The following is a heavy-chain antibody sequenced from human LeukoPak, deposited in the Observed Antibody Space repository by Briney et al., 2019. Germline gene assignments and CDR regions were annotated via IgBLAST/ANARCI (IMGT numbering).Heavy chain of an antibody. Sequence: ASVKVSCKASGYTFTSYGISWVRQAPGQGLEWMGWISADNGNTNYAQKLQGRVTMTADTSTSTAYMELRSLRSDDTAVYYCARDDPIAVAGLIDYWGQGTLVTVSS. V-gene: IGHV1-18*01. J-gene: IGHJ4*02. CDR3: ARDDPIAVAGLIDY. CDR1: GYTFTSYG. D-gene: IGHD6-19*01. CDR2: ISADNGNT.